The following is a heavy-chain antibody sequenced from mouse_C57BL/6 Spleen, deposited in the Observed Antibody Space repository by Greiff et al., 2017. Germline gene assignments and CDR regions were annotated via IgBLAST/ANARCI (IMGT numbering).Heavy chain of an antibody. CDR3: ARKGDYYGSSLYAMDY. D-gene: IGHD1-1*01. CDR1: GYTFTNYW. J-gene: IGHJ4*01. V-gene: IGHV1-63*01. Sequence: VQLQQSGAELVRPGTSVKMSCKASGYTFTNYWIGWAKQRPGHGLEWIGDIYPGGGYTNYNEKFKGKATLTADKSSSTAYMQFSSLTSEDSAIYYCARKGDYYGSSLYAMDYWGQGTSVTVSS. CDR2: IYPGGGYT.